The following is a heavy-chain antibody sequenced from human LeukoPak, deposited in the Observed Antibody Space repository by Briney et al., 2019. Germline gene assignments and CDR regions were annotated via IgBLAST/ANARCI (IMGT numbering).Heavy chain of an antibody. Sequence: PGGSLRLSCTASGFTFNTYEMSWVRQAPGKGLEWVAHVSDSGATVYYADSVRGRFTISRDTAKNSLYLQMNSLRAEDTAVYYCAKEKVAAAGYFDYWGQGTLVTVSS. D-gene: IGHD6-13*01. CDR2: VSDSGATV. J-gene: IGHJ4*02. CDR3: AKEKVAAAGYFDY. CDR1: GFTFNTYE. V-gene: IGHV3-48*03.